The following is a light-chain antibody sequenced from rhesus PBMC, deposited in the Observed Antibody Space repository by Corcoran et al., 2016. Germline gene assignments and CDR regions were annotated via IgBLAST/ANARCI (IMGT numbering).Light chain of an antibody. CDR3: LQHNSYPFT. CDR2: DVS. Sequence: DIQMTQSPSSLSASVGDTVTITCRASQAISSSLNWFQQKPGKAPKLLIYDVSNLESGVPSRFSGSGSGTEFTLTISSLQPEDFTAYYCLQHNSYPFTFGPGTKLDIK. CDR1: QAISSS. V-gene: IGKV1-28*01. J-gene: IGKJ3*01.